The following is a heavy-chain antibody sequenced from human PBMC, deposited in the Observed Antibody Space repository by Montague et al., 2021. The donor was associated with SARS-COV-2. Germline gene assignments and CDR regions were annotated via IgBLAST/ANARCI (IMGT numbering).Heavy chain of an antibody. J-gene: IGHJ4*02. CDR2: TYYRSKWYN. Sequence: CAISGDSVSSNSAAWNWIRQSPSRGLEWLGRTYYRSKWYNDYAVSVKSRITINPDTSKNQFSLQLKSVTPEDTAVYYCARGLVDTTHYLDYWGQGTLVNVSS. V-gene: IGHV6-1*01. CDR1: GDSVSSNSAA. CDR3: ARGLVDTTHYLDY. D-gene: IGHD5-12*01.